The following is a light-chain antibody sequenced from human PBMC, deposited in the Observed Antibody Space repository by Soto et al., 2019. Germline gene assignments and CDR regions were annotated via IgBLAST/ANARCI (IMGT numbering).Light chain of an antibody. CDR3: SSYTSSGTYV. V-gene: IGLV2-14*01. Sequence: QSALTQPASVSGSPGQSITISCTATSSDVGGHNYVSWYQQSPGKAPKLMICEVFNRPSGVSDRFSGSKSGNTASLTISGLLPEDEADYYCSSYTSSGTYVFGTGTKVTVL. J-gene: IGLJ1*01. CDR1: SSDVGGHNY. CDR2: EVF.